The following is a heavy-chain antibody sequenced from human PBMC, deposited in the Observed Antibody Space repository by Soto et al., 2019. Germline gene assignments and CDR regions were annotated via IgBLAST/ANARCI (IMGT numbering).Heavy chain of an antibody. CDR1: GYTFTSYG. D-gene: IGHD3-3*01. CDR3: ARGMDYDFWSGYYTGWFDP. Sequence: ASVKVSCKASGYTFTSYGISWVRQAPGQGLEWMGWISAYNGSTYYADSVKGRFTISRDNSKNTLYLQMNSLRAEDTAVYYCARGMDYDFWSGYYTGWFDPWGQGTLVTVSS. CDR2: ISAYNGST. V-gene: IGHV1-18*01. J-gene: IGHJ5*02.